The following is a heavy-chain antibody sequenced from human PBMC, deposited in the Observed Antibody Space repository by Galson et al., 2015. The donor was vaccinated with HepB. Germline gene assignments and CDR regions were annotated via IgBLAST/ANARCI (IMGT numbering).Heavy chain of an antibody. CDR3: ARGEAAAGI. J-gene: IGHJ4*02. Sequence: SLRLSCAASGFTFSSYAMHWVRQAPGKGLEWVAVISYDGSNKYYADSVKGRFTISRDNSKNTLYLQMNSLRAEDTAVYYCARGEAAAGIWGQGTLVTVSS. D-gene: IGHD6-13*01. CDR2: ISYDGSNK. V-gene: IGHV3-30*04. CDR1: GFTFSSYA.